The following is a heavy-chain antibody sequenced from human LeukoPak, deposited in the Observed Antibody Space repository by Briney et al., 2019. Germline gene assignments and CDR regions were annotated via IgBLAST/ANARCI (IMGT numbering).Heavy chain of an antibody. CDR2: INPNSGGT. V-gene: IGHV1-2*02. J-gene: IGHJ3*02. CDR3: ARDSFAGRYYEGAFDI. CDR1: GYTFISNY. D-gene: IGHD3-22*01. Sequence: ASVKVSCKAYGYTFISNYLNWVRQAPGQGLEWMGWINPNSGGTNYAQKFQGRVTMTRDTSITTAYMELSRLRSDDTAVYYCARDSFAGRYYEGAFDIWGQGTMVTVSS.